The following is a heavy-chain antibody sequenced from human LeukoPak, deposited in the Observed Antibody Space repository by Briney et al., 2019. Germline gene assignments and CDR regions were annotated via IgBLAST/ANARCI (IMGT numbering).Heavy chain of an antibody. CDR1: GGSISSSSYH. V-gene: IGHV4-39*01. CDR3: SGRAFYYYYMDV. D-gene: IGHD5-12*01. Sequence: SETLSLTCTVSGGSISSSSYHWGWIRQPPGKGLEWTGSIYYSGSTYYNPSLKSRVTISVDTSKNQFSLKLSSVTAADTAVYYCSGRAFYYYYMDVWGKGTTVTVSS. CDR2: IYYSGST. J-gene: IGHJ6*03.